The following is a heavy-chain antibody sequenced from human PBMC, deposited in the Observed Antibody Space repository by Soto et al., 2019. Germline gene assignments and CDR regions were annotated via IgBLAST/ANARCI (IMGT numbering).Heavy chain of an antibody. D-gene: IGHD1-26*01. CDR2: IIPIFGTA. V-gene: IGHV1-69*12. J-gene: IGHJ6*02. CDR1: GGTFSSYA. Sequence: QVQLVQSGAEVKKPGSSVKVSCKASGGTFSSYAISWVRQAPGQGLEWMGGIIPIFGTANYAQKFQGRVTITADESTSTAYMELSSLRSEDTAVYYCARVGGGYPGYYYYGMDVWGQGTTVTVSS. CDR3: ARVGGGYPGYYYYGMDV.